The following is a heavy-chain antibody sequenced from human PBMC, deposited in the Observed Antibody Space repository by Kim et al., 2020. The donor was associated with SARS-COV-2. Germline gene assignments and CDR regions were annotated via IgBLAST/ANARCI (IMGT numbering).Heavy chain of an antibody. V-gene: IGHV4-4*07. CDR2: YSTGYT. Sequence: YSTGYTNYVPTLKSRVTMSVDTSKNQFSLKLSSVTAADTAIYYCARSHGGFWGQGILVTVSS. J-gene: IGHJ4*02. CDR3: ARSHGGF. D-gene: IGHD3-3*01.